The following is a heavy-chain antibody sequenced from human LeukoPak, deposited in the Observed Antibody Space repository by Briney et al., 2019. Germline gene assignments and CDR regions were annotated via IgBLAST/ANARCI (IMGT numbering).Heavy chain of an antibody. V-gene: IGHV4-34*01. Sequence: SETLSLTCPVYGGSFSGYYWSWIRQPPGKGLEWIGEINHSGSTNYNPSLKSRVTISVDTSKNQFSLKLSSVTAADTAVYYCARVRSSTSLRGYYYYGMDVWGQGTTVTVSS. CDR2: INHSGST. J-gene: IGHJ6*02. CDR1: GGSFSGYY. CDR3: ARVRSSTSLRGYYYYGMDV. D-gene: IGHD2-2*01.